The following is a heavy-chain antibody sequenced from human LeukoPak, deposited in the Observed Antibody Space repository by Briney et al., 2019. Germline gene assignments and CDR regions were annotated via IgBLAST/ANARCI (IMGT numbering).Heavy chain of an antibody. V-gene: IGHV1-8*01. CDR3: ARDRWFLEWLLLS. CDR1: GYTFTSYD. J-gene: IGHJ4*02. CDR2: MNPNSGNT. Sequence: ASVKVSCKASGYTFTSYDINWVRQATGQGLEWMGWMNPNSGNTGYAQKFQGRVTMTRNTSISTAYMELSSLRSEDTAVYYCARDRWFLEWLLLSWGQGTLVTVSS. D-gene: IGHD3-3*01.